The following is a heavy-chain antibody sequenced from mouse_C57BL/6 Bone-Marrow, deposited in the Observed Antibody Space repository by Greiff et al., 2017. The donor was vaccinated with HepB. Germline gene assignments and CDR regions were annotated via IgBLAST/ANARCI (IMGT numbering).Heavy chain of an antibody. CDR3: ASYYDGDAMDY. V-gene: IGHV1-64*01. J-gene: IGHJ4*01. Sequence: QVQLKQPGAELVKPGASVKLSCKASGYTFTSYWMHWVKQRPGQGLEWIGMIHPNSGSTNYNEKFKSKATLTVDKSSSTAYMQLSSLTSEDSAVYYCASYYDGDAMDYWGQGTSVTVSS. D-gene: IGHD1-1*01. CDR2: IHPNSGST. CDR1: GYTFTSYW.